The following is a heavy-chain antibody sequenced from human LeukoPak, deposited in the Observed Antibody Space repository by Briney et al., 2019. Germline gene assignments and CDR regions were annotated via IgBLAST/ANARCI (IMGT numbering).Heavy chain of an antibody. D-gene: IGHD2-15*01. CDR2: LSSGGDT. Sequence: GGSLRLSCAATGYTVSSTFMNWVRQAPGKGLEWVSLLSSGGDTFYADSVKGRFTLSRDNSRNTGYLQMNSLRAEDPAVYFCARAVGVVDCRASSCKPYYFDYWGQGALVTVSS. CDR1: GYTVSSTF. CDR3: ARAVGVVDCRASSCKPYYFDY. V-gene: IGHV3-66*01. J-gene: IGHJ4*02.